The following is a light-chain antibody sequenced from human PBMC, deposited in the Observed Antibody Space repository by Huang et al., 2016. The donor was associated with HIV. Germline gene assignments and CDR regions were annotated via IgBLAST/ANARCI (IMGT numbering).Light chain of an antibody. J-gene: IGKJ2*01. Sequence: DIVMTQSPDSLAVSLGERATIHCKSSQSILYSSNNKNYLAWYQQKPGQPPRLLIYWASTRETGVPDRFSGSESGTDFTLTISSLQAEDVAVYYCHQYYTTPTTFGQGTKLEIK. CDR1: QSILYSSNNKNY. CDR3: HQYYTTPTT. V-gene: IGKV4-1*01. CDR2: WAS.